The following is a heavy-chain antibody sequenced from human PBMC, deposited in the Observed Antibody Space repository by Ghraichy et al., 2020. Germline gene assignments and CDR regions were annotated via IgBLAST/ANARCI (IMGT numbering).Heavy chain of an antibody. D-gene: IGHD1-26*01. J-gene: IGHJ4*02. Sequence: GGSLRLSCAASGFTFSDYYMAWIRQAPGRELEWFAYISTSSLYTNYAVSVKGRFTVSRDNAQSSLYLQMHGLRVDDTAVYYCARVTASGRYQFDYWGQGTLFTVSS. CDR3: ARVTASGRYQFDY. V-gene: IGHV3-11*06. CDR1: GFTFSDYY. CDR2: ISTSSLYT.